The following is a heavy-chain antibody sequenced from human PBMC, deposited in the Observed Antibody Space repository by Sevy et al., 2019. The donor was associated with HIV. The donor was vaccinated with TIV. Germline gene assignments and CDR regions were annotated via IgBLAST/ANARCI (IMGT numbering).Heavy chain of an antibody. V-gene: IGHV3-15*01. CDR1: EFIFSNVW. CDR2: IKTETDGGTI. J-gene: IGHJ4*02. D-gene: IGHD2-8*02. Sequence: VGSLRLSCTASEFIFSNVWMSWVRQAPGKGLEWVGRIKTETDGGTIDYAAPVKDRFTISRDDSKNTLYLEMNTLKTEDTAVYFCTTGHDSGAIFDYWGQGTLVTVSS. CDR3: TTGHDSGAIFDY.